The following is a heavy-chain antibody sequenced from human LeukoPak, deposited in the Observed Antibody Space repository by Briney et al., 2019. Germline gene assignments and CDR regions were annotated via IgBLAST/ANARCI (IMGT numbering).Heavy chain of an antibody. J-gene: IGHJ4*02. CDR1: GGSFSGYY. CDR3: ARESAAGYYGSGSYPQ. D-gene: IGHD3-10*01. CDR2: IYFTGSA. V-gene: IGHV4-34*09. Sequence: SETLSLTCAVYGGSFSGYYWSWIRQPPGKGLEWIGYIYFTGSAYYNPSLKSRVTISVDTSKNQFSLNLTSVTVADTAVYYCARESAAGYYGSGSYPQWGQGTLVTVSS.